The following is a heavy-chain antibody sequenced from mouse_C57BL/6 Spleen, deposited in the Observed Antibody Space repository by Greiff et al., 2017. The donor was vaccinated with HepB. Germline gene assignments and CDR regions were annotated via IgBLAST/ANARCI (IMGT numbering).Heavy chain of an antibody. CDR2: IDPSDSYT. V-gene: IGHV1-69*01. CDR1: GYTFTSYW. Sequence: QVQLKQPGAELVMPGASVKLSCKASGYTFTSYWMHWVKQRPGQGLEWIGEIDPSDSYTNYNQKFKGKSTLTVDKSSSTAYMQLSSLTSEDSAVYYCARGTVGGSSPHWYFDVWGTGTTVTVSS. D-gene: IGHD1-1*01. CDR3: ARGTVGGSSPHWYFDV. J-gene: IGHJ1*03.